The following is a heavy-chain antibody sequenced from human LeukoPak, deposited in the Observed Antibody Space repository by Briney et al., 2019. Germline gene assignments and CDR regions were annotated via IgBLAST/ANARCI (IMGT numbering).Heavy chain of an antibody. CDR1: GFTFSSYA. CDR3: AKGLVGATIGYFDY. V-gene: IGHV3-23*01. J-gene: IGHJ4*02. D-gene: IGHD1-26*01. Sequence: PGGSLRLSCAASGFTFSSYAMSWVRQAAGKGLEWASAISGSGGRTYYADSVKGRFTISRDNSKNTLYLQMNSLRAEDTAVYYCAKGLVGATIGYFDYWGQGTLVTVSS. CDR2: ISGSGGRT.